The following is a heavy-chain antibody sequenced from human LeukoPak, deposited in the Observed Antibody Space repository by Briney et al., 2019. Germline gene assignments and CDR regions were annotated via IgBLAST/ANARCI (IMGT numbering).Heavy chain of an antibody. D-gene: IGHD1-26*01. V-gene: IGHV3-53*01. CDR2: IYSGGTT. CDR3: AREPLVGLEAFDI. Sequence: GGSLRLSWAASGFTVSSNYMSWVRQAPGEGLEWVSIIYSGGTTFYADSVKGRFTISRDNSKNSLYLQMNSLRAEDTAVYYCAREPLVGLEAFDIWGQGTMVTVSS. J-gene: IGHJ3*02. CDR1: GFTVSSNY.